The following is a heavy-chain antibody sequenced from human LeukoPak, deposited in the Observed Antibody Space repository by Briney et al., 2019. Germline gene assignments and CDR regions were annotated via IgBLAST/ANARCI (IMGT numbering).Heavy chain of an antibody. V-gene: IGHV4-59*01. J-gene: IGHJ4*02. CDR1: GGSIASYH. CDR3: ARGGSGTYYHY. Sequence: SETLSLTCTVSGGSIASYHYGWIRQPPGKGLEWIGYIYYSGSTNYNPSLKSRVTISVDTSKNQFSLKLSSVTAADTAVYYCARGGSGTYYHYWGQGTLVTVSS. CDR2: IYYSGST. D-gene: IGHD1-26*01.